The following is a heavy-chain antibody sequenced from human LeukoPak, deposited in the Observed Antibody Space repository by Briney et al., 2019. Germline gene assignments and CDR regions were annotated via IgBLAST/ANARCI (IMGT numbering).Heavy chain of an antibody. CDR2: IYYRGST. Sequence: SETLSLTCTVSGGSISSSNYYWGWIRQPPGKGLEWIVSIYYRGSTYYNPSLKSRVTISVDTSKNQFSLKVSSVTAADMAVYYCASIYGDYPDYWGQGTLVTVSS. D-gene: IGHD4-17*01. CDR1: GGSISSSNYY. CDR3: ASIYGDYPDY. J-gene: IGHJ4*02. V-gene: IGHV4-39*01.